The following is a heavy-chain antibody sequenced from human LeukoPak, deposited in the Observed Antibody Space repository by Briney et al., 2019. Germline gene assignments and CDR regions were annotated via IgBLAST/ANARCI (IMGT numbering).Heavy chain of an antibody. J-gene: IGHJ6*03. CDR1: GYTFTSYY. Sequence: GASVKVSCKASGYTFTSYYMHWVRQAPGQGLEWMGGIIPIFGTANYAQKFQGRVTITADKSTSTAYMELSSLRSEDTAVYYCARDQNRRLQLWETGVGVDYYYYMDVWGKGTTVTVSS. CDR3: ARDQNRRLQLWETGVGVDYYYYMDV. D-gene: IGHD5-18*01. V-gene: IGHV1-69*06. CDR2: IIPIFGTA.